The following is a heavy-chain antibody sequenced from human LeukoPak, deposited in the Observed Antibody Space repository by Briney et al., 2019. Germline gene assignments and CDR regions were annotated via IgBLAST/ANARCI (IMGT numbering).Heavy chain of an antibody. D-gene: IGHD4-17*01. CDR3: AGEGDYWHRFDY. Sequence: SETRSLTCTVSGGSISSYYWSWIRQPPGKGLEWIGYIYYSGSTNYNPSLKRRVTISVDTSKNQFSLKLTSVTAADTAVYYCAGEGDYWHRFDYWGQGTLVTVSS. V-gene: IGHV4-59*01. CDR2: IYYSGST. J-gene: IGHJ4*02. CDR1: GGSISSYY.